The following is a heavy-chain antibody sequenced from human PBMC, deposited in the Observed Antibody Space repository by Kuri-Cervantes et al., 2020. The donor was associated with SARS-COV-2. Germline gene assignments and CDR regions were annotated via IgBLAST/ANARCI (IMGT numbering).Heavy chain of an antibody. CDR1: GYTVSSYG. V-gene: IGHV1-18*04. CDR2: IRVSNGNT. J-gene: IGHJ3*02. D-gene: IGHD1-26*01. CDR3: ARSYYGRYSDGFDI. Sequence: ASVKVSCKGYGYTVSSYGIAWVRQAPGQGLEWMAWIRVSNGNTSSAQKFQARVAMTTDTSTNTVFMELRSLRSDDTAVYYCARSYYGRYSDGFDIWGQGTLVTVSS.